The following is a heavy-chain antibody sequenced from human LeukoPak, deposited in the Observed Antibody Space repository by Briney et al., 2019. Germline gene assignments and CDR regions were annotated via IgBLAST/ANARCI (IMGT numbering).Heavy chain of an antibody. Sequence: SETLSLTCTVSGGSISSYYWSWIRQPPGKGLEWIGYIYYSGSTNYNPSLKSRVTVSVDTSNNQFSLKLSSVTAADTAVYYCAREGGTWYNWFDPWGQGTLVTVSS. V-gene: IGHV4-59*12. CDR2: IYYSGST. CDR3: AREGGTWYNWFDP. J-gene: IGHJ5*02. CDR1: GGSISSYY. D-gene: IGHD6-13*01.